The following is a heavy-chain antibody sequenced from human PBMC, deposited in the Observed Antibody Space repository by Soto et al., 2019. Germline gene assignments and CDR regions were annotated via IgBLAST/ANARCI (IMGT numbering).Heavy chain of an antibody. CDR3: AKDRYGDYGGIDY. D-gene: IGHD4-17*01. CDR1: GFTFSSYG. J-gene: IGHJ4*02. V-gene: IGHV3-33*06. CDR2: IWYDGSNK. Sequence: PGGSLRLSCAASGFTFSSYGMHWVLQAPCKGLEWVAVIWYDGSNKYYADSVKGRFTISRDTSKNTLFLQMNSLRAEDTAVYYCAKDRYGDYGGIDYWGQGTIVTVSS.